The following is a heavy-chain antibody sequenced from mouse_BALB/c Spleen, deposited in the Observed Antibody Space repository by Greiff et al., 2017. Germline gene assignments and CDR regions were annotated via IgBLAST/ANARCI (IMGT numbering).Heavy chain of an antibody. CDR2: IHYSGST. D-gene: IGHD1-1*01. J-gene: IGHJ3*01. V-gene: IGHV3-1*02. CDR1: GYSITSGYS. Sequence: DVQLQESGPDLVKPSQSLSLTCTVTGYSITSGYSWHWLRQFPGNKLEWMGYIHYSGSTNYNPSLKSRISITRDTSKNQFFLQLNSVTTEDTATYYCASNYYETLAWFADWGQGTLGTVSA. CDR3: ASNYYETLAWFAD.